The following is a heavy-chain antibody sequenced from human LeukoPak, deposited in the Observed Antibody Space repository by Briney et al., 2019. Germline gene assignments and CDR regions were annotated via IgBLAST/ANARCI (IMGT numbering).Heavy chain of an antibody. J-gene: IGHJ6*02. V-gene: IGHV1-69*13. CDR2: IIPIFGTA. D-gene: IGHD2-2*01. CDR3: ARDRTDIVVVPAAINYYYGMDV. CDR1: GGTFSSYA. Sequence: SVKVSCTASGGTFSSYAISWVRQAPGQGLEWMGGIIPIFGTANYAQKFQGRVTITADESTSTACMELSSLRSEDTAVYYCARDRTDIVVVPAAINYYYGMDVWGQGTTVTVSS.